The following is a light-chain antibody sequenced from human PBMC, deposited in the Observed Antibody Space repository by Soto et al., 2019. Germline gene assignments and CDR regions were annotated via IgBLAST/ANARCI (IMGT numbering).Light chain of an antibody. Sequence: VITQSPATLSVSPGERATLSCSASESVHTNLAWYQQKPGQAPRLLIYGASTRATGVPARFSGSGSGTEFTLTINSMQSEDVAAYYCQQYENWRWTSCQGTKVDIK. CDR2: GAS. CDR3: QQYENWRWT. J-gene: IGKJ1*01. V-gene: IGKV3-15*01. CDR1: ESVHTN.